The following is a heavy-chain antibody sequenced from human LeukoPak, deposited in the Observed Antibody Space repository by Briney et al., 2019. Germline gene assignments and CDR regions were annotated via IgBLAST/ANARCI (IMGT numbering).Heavy chain of an antibody. CDR1: GGSFSGYY. D-gene: IGHD4-23*01. J-gene: IGHJ5*02. CDR3: ARGLTTVAMYNWFDP. Sequence: PSETLSLTCAVYGGSFSGYYWSWIRQPPGKGLEGMGEINHSCTNYNPSLKSRVTISVDTSKNQFSLKLSSVTAADTAVYYCARGLTTVAMYNWFDPWGQGTLVTVSS. CDR2: INHSCT. V-gene: IGHV4-34*01.